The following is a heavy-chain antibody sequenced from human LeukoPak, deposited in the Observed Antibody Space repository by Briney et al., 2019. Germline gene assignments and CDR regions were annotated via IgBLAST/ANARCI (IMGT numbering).Heavy chain of an antibody. J-gene: IGHJ6*02. CDR3: ARDIGYYYGMDV. D-gene: IGHD5-12*01. V-gene: IGHV1-8*01. CDR1: EYTFTSYG. CDR2: MSPNSGNT. Sequence: GASVKVSCKASEYTFTSYGINWVRQATGQGLEWMGWMSPNSGNTAYAQKFQGRVTMTRNTSISTAYMELSSLRSEDTAVYYCARDIGYYYGMDVWGQGTTVTVSS.